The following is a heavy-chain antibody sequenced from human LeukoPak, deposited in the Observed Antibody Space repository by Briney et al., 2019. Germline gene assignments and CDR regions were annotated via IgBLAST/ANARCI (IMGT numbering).Heavy chain of an antibody. CDR1: GFSFSTSA. Sequence: GGFLRLSCAASGFSFSTSAMSWVRQAPGKGLEWVSVIGDSGGETYYTDSVKGRFTISRDNSKNTLYLQMSSLRAEDTAVYHCARGSGGAAFDPWGQGTLVTVSS. D-gene: IGHD2-15*01. V-gene: IGHV3-23*01. J-gene: IGHJ5*02. CDR2: IGDSGGET. CDR3: ARGSGGAAFDP.